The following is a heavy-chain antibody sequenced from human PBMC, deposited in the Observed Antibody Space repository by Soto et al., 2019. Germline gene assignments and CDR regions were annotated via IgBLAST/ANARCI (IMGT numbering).Heavy chain of an antibody. V-gene: IGHV4-39*01. CDR2: IYYSGST. D-gene: IGHD1-26*01. J-gene: IGHJ4*02. CDR3: AREWEQDYYYFDY. Sequence: SETLSLTCTVSGGSISSSSYYWGWIRQPPWKGLEWIGSIYYSGSTYYNPSLKSRVTISVDTSKNQFSLKLSSVTAADTAVYYCAREWEQDYYYFDYWGQGXLVTVYS. CDR1: GGSISSSSYY.